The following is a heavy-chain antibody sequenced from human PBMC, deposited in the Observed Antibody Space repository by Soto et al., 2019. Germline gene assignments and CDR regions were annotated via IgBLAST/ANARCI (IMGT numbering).Heavy chain of an antibody. Sequence: QVELVQSGPEVKKPGASVKVSCKASGYSFSNSGFSWMRQAPGQGLEWTGWISTYNGNTNYAQKFQGRHSMTRDTSTATAFMELTTLRSEDTAVYYCVRDEYNNRRNWLHPWGQGTLVTVTS. CDR3: VRDEYNNRRNWLHP. V-gene: IGHV1-18*01. J-gene: IGHJ5*02. CDR2: ISTYNGNT. CDR1: GYSFSNSG. D-gene: IGHD1-20*01.